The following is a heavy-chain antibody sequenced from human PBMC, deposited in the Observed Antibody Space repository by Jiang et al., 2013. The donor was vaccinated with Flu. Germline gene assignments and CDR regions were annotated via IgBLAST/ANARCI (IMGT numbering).Heavy chain of an antibody. V-gene: IGHV3-30-3*01. J-gene: IGHJ6*02. D-gene: IGHD6-13*01. CDR3: ARDQQQLVLVSLYYGMDV. CDR1: GFTFSSYA. CDR2: ISYDGSNK. Sequence: VQLVESGGGVVQPGRSLRLSCAASGFTFSSYAMHWVRQAPGKGLEWVAVISYDGSNKYYADSVKGRFTISRDNSKNTLYLQMNSLRAEDTAVYYCARDQQQLVLVSLYYGMDVWGQGTTVTVSS.